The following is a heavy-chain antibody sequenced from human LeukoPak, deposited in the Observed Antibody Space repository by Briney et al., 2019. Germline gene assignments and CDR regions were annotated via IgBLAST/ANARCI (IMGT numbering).Heavy chain of an antibody. J-gene: IGHJ6*04. V-gene: IGHV1-69*13. Sequence: ASVKVSCKASVGTFSSYAISWVRQAPGQGLEWMGGIIPIFGTANYAQKFQGRVTITADESTSTAYMELSSLRSEDTAVYYCARGGLRGSGYDSNYYGMDVWGKGTTVTVSS. CDR1: VGTFSSYA. CDR2: IIPIFGTA. CDR3: ARGGLRGSGYDSNYYGMDV. D-gene: IGHD5-12*01.